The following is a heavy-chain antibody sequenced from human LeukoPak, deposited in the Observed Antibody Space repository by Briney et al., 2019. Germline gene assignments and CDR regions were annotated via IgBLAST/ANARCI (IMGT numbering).Heavy chain of an antibody. CDR2: FDPEDGET. V-gene: IGHV1-24*01. Sequence: ASAKLSCKVSGYTLTELSMRWVRHAPGEGLEWRGGFDPEDGETIYAQKFQGRVTMTEDTSTDTAYMELSSLRSEDTAVYYCATSGDSSGYYHGYFDYWGQGTLVTVSS. D-gene: IGHD3-22*01. CDR1: GYTLTELS. CDR3: ATSGDSSGYYHGYFDY. J-gene: IGHJ4*02.